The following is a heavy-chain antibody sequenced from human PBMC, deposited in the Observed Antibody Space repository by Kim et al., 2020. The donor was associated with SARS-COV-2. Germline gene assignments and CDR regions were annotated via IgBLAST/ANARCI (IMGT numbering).Heavy chain of an antibody. CDR1: GFTVSNNY. CDR3: AREVPGAIRDYYYGMDV. V-gene: IGHV3-53*01. CDR2: IYSGGST. J-gene: IGHJ6*02. Sequence: GGSLRLSCAASGFTVSNNYMTWVRQAPGKGLEWVSVIYSGGSTYYADSVKGRFTISRDNSKNTVYLQMSSLRTEDTAVYYCAREVPGAIRDYYYGMDVWGQGTTVTVSS. D-gene: IGHD2-2*01.